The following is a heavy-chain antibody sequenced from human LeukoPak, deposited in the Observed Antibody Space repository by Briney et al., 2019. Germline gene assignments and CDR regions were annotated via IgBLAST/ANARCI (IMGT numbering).Heavy chain of an antibody. CDR1: GGSISSHY. Sequence: SETLSLTCTVSGGSISSHYWSWIRQPPGKGLEWIGYIYYSGSTNYNPSLKSRVTISVDTSKNQFSLKLSSVTAADTAVYYCSRVGPLEYRKSPTIYYYYIDIWGTGATGSVSS. CDR2: IYYSGST. CDR3: SRVGPLEYRKSPTIYYYYIDI. V-gene: IGHV4-59*11. J-gene: IGHJ6*03. D-gene: IGHD6-6*01.